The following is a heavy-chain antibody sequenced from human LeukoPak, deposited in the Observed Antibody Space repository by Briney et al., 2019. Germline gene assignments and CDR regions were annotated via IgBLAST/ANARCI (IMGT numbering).Heavy chain of an antibody. CDR1: GFTVSSNY. D-gene: IGHD6-13*01. Sequence: GGSLRLSCAASGFTVSSNYMSWVRQAPGKGLEWVSVIYSGGSTYYADSVKGRFTISRDNSKNTLYLQMNSLRAEDTAVYYCARDRPGIAAAGVWGQGTLVTVPS. CDR3: ARDRPGIAAAGV. V-gene: IGHV3-53*01. J-gene: IGHJ4*02. CDR2: IYSGGST.